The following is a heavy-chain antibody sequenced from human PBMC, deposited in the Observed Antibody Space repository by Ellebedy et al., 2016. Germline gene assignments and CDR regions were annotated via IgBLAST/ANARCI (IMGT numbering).Heavy chain of an antibody. V-gene: IGHV3-23*01. CDR3: VRGTLGGQGDF. J-gene: IGHJ4*02. D-gene: IGHD1-26*01. Sequence: GESLKISCAASGFTFESHAMTWVRQAPGKGLEWVSTLSASGGSTYYTDSAQGRFTISRDNSKNTLYLHMNSLRAEDTAIYYCVRGTLGGQGDFWGQGTLVTVSS. CDR1: GFTFESHA. CDR2: LSASGGST.